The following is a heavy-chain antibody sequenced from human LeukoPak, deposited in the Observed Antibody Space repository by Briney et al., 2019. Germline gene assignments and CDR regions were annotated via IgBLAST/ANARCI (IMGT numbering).Heavy chain of an antibody. CDR2: IYSDGRT. Sequence: GGSLRLSCAASGFTVSNKYMTWVRQAPGKGLEWVSLIYSDGRTYYADSVKGRCTISRDNSKNTLYLQMNSLRVEDTAVYYCARGLFLSGYLDAFDIWGQGTLVTVSS. CDR1: GFTVSNKY. D-gene: IGHD3-22*01. CDR3: ARGLFLSGYLDAFDI. J-gene: IGHJ4*02. V-gene: IGHV3-53*01.